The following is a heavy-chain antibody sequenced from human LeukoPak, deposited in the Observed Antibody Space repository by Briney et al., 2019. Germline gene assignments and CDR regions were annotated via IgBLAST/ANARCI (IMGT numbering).Heavy chain of an antibody. D-gene: IGHD3-22*01. CDR3: ARALYYYDSSGPDNWFDP. CDR2: IYYSGST. CDR1: GGSISSSSYY. V-gene: IGHV4-39*07. Sequence: SETLFLTCTVSGGSISSSSYYWGWIRQPPGKGLEWIGSIYYSGSTYYNPSLKSRVTISVDTSKNQFSLKLSSVTAADTAVYYCARALYYYDSSGPDNWFDPWGQGTLVTVSS. J-gene: IGHJ5*02.